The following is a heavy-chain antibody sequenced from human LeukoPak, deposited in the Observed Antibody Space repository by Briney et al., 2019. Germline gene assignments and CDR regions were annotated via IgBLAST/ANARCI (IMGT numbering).Heavy chain of an antibody. CDR1: GFTFSSYS. CDR3: ASVPLRYCSSTSCYANDY. Sequence: GGSLRLSSAASGFTFSSYSMNWVRQAPGKGLEWVSSISSSSSYIYYADSVKGRFTISRDNAKNSLYLQMNSLRAEDTAVYYCASVPLRYCSSTSCYANDYWGQGTLVTVSS. J-gene: IGHJ4*02. V-gene: IGHV3-21*01. CDR2: ISSSSSYI. D-gene: IGHD2-2*01.